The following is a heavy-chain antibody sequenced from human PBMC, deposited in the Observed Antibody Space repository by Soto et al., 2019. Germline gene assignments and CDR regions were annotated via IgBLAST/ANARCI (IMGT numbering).Heavy chain of an antibody. CDR3: AAGGGLPRYY. D-gene: IGHD5-12*01. V-gene: IGHV4-30-2*01. J-gene: IGHJ4*02. CDR2: IYHSGST. CDR1: GGSISSGGYS. Sequence: QLQLQESGSGLVKPSQTLSLTCAVSGGSISSGGYSWSWIRQPPGKGLEWIGYIYHSGSTYYHPSLPSRVNISVDRSKNQFSLKLSSVTAADTAVYYCAAGGGLPRYYWGQGTLVTVSS.